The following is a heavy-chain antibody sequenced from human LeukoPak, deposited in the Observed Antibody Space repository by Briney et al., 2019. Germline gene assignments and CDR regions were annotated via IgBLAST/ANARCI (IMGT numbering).Heavy chain of an antibody. J-gene: IGHJ4*02. Sequence: GGSLRLSCAASGLTVSRNYMSWVRQAPGKGLESVSVIYSAGSTYYADSVRGRFTISRDNAKNTLYLQMNSLRAEDTAVYYCARAWTGYSYGDYWGQGTLVTVSS. CDR2: IYSAGST. V-gene: IGHV3-53*01. CDR1: GLTVSRNY. D-gene: IGHD5-18*01. CDR3: ARAWTGYSYGDY.